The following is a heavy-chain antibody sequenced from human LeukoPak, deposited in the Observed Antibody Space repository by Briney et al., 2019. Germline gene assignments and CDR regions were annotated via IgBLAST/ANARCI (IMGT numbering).Heavy chain of an antibody. V-gene: IGHV5-51*01. CDR3: ARQGQYYDFWSGYYWFDP. Sequence: GKSLKISCKGSGYSFTSYWIGWVRQMPGKGLEWMGIIYPGDSDTRYSPSFQGQVTISADKSIRTAYLQWSSLKASDTAMYYCARQGQYYDFWSGYYWFDPWGQGTLVTVSS. J-gene: IGHJ5*02. CDR1: GYSFTSYW. D-gene: IGHD3-3*01. CDR2: IYPGDSDT.